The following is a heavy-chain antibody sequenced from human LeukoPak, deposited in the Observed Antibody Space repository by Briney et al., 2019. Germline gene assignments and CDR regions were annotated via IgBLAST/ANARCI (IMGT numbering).Heavy chain of an antibody. J-gene: IGHJ5*02. V-gene: IGHV3-21*06. CDR1: GFTFSSYA. D-gene: IGHD4-11*01. Sequence: GGSLRLSCAASGFTFSSYAMSWVRQAPGKRLEWVSSIFGSRDSISYANSVKGRFTISRDNAENSLYLQMDSLRVEDTAVYYCTRGMDHINYAWFDPWGQGTLVIVSS. CDR3: TRGMDHINYAWFDP. CDR2: IFGSRDSI.